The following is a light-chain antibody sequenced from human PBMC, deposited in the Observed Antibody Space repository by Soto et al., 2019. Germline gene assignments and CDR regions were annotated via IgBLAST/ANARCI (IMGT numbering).Light chain of an antibody. J-gene: IGLJ3*02. CDR2: SNN. V-gene: IGLV1-44*01. CDR1: SSNIGSNT. Sequence: QSVLTQPPSASGTPGQRVTISCSGSSSNIGSNTVNWYQQLPGTAPKLLIYSNNQRPAGVPDRFSGSNSGTSASQAISGLQSEDEADYYCAAWDDSLNGHWVFGGGTKLTVL. CDR3: AAWDDSLNGHWV.